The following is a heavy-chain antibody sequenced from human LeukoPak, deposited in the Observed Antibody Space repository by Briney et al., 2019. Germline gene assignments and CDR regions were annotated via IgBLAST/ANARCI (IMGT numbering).Heavy chain of an antibody. D-gene: IGHD3-10*01. CDR3: ARDYGSGSSDY. Sequence: QPGRSLRLSCAASGFTFSSYAMHWVRQAPGKGLEWVSYISSSGSTIYYADSVKGRFTISRDNAKNSLYLQMNSLRAEDTAVYYCARDYGSGSSDYWGQGTLVTVSS. CDR2: ISSSGSTI. J-gene: IGHJ4*02. CDR1: GFTFSSYA. V-gene: IGHV3-48*04.